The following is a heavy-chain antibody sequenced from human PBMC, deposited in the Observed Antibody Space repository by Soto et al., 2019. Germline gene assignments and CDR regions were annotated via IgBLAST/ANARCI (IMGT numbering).Heavy chain of an antibody. CDR3: ARDRVVVLAATLGNAFDI. CDR2: ISSDGRTT. CDR1: GFTFSNYW. D-gene: IGHD2-15*01. Sequence: GGSRRLSCETSGFTFSNYWMHWVRQAPGKGLMWVSRISSDGRTTNYADPVKGRFTTSRDNAKNTLYLQMNSLRAEDTAVYYCARDRVVVLAATLGNAFDIWGQGTMVTVSS. V-gene: IGHV3-74*01. J-gene: IGHJ3*02.